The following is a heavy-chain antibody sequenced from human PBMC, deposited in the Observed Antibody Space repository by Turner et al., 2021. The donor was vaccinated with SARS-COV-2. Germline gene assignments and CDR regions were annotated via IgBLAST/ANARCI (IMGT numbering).Heavy chain of an antibody. V-gene: IGHV1-18*01. Sequence: QVQLVQSGAEVNKPGASVTVSCKASGYTFTSYDISWVRQAPGQGLEWMGWISAYNGNTNYAQKLQGRVTMTTDTSTSTAYMELRSLRSDDTAVYYCARDRIAAAGTGWFDPWGQGTLVTVSS. D-gene: IGHD6-13*01. CDR2: ISAYNGNT. CDR3: ARDRIAAAGTGWFDP. J-gene: IGHJ5*02. CDR1: GYTFTSYD.